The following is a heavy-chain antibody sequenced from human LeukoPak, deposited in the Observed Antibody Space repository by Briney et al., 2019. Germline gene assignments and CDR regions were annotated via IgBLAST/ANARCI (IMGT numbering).Heavy chain of an antibody. Sequence: PSETLSLTCTVSGGSISSYYWSWIRQPPGKGLEWIGYIYYSGSTNYNPSLKSRVTISVDTSKNQFSLKLRSVTAADTAVYYCATFTNYFYGMDVWGQGTTVTVSS. J-gene: IGHJ6*02. CDR1: GGSISSYY. CDR3: ATFTNYFYGMDV. V-gene: IGHV4-59*01. CDR2: IYYSGST.